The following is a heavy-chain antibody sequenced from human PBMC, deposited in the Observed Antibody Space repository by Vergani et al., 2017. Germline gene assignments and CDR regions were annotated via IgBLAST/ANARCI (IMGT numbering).Heavy chain of an antibody. V-gene: IGHV4-39*01. CDR2: IYYSGST. CDR3: AGGRGWFGRYNWFDP. Sequence: QLQLQESGPGLVKPSETLSLTCTVSGGSISSSSYYWGWIRQPPGKGLEWIGSIYYSGSTYYNPSLKSRVTISVDTSKNQFSLKLSSVTAADTAVYYCAGGRGWFGRYNWFDPWGQGTLVTVSS. D-gene: IGHD3-10*01. CDR1: GGSISSSSYY. J-gene: IGHJ5*02.